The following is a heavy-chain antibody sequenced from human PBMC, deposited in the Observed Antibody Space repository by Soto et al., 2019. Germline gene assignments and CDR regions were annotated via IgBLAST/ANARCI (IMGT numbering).Heavy chain of an antibody. CDR3: ARDKSEAVAGHIYYYYYYYMDV. Sequence: GGSLRLSCAASGFTFSSYGMHWVRQAPGKGLEWVAVIWYDGSNKYYADSVKGRFTISRDNSKNTLYLQMNSLRAEDTAVYYCARDKSEAVAGHIYYYYYYYMDVWGKGTTVTVSS. D-gene: IGHD6-19*01. J-gene: IGHJ6*03. CDR1: GFTFSSYG. CDR2: IWYDGSNK. V-gene: IGHV3-33*01.